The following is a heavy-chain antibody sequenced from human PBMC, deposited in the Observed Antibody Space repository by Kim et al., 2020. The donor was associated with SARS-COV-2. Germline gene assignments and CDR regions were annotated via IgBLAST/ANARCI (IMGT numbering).Heavy chain of an antibody. J-gene: IGHJ6*02. Sequence: SETLSLTCTVSGGSISSGGYYWSWIRQHPGKGLEWIGYIYYSGSTYYNPSLKSRVTISVDTSKNQFSLKLSSVTAADTAVYYCARVLRGPYYYYGMDVSDRGTTVTVSS. CDR2: IYYSGST. V-gene: IGHV4-31*03. D-gene: IGHD4-17*01. CDR1: GGSISSGGYY. CDR3: ARVLRGPYYYYGMDV.